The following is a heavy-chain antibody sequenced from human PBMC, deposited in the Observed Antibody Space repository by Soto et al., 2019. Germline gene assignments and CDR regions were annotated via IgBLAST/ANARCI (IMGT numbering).Heavy chain of an antibody. Sequence: EVQLVESGGGLVQPGRSLRLSCAASGFTFDDYAMHWVRQAPGKGLEWVSGISWNSGSIGYADSVKGRFTISRDNAKNSLYLQMTSLRAEDTALYYCAKDTGRGGYYYDSSGYSVSDYWGQGTLVTVSS. J-gene: IGHJ4*02. V-gene: IGHV3-9*01. CDR2: ISWNSGSI. CDR1: GFTFDDYA. D-gene: IGHD3-22*01. CDR3: AKDTGRGGYYYDSSGYSVSDY.